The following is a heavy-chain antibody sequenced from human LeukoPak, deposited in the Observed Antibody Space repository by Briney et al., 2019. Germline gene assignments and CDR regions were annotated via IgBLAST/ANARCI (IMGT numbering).Heavy chain of an antibody. CDR3: ASLPYYYGSGSYEPRDY. CDR1: GFTFSSYG. D-gene: IGHD3-10*01. J-gene: IGHJ4*02. CDR2: IRYYGSNK. Sequence: PGGSLRLSCAASGFTFSSYGMHWVRQAPGKGLEWVAFIRYYGSNKYYADSVKGRFTISRDNSKNTLYLQMNSLRAEDTAVYYCASLPYYYGSGSYEPRDYWGQGTLVTVSS. V-gene: IGHV3-30*02.